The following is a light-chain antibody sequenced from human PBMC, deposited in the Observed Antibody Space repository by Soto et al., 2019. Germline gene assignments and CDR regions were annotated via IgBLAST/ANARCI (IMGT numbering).Light chain of an antibody. CDR2: DVS. CDR1: SSDVGGYNY. Sequence: QSALTQPRSXXXXXXXXXXISCTGTSSDVGGYNYVSWYQQHPGKAPKLMIYDVSKRPSGVPDRFSGSKSGNTASLTISGLQAEDEADYYCCSYAGSYVVFGGGTKLTVL. J-gene: IGLJ2*01. CDR3: CSYAGSYVV. V-gene: IGLV2-11*01.